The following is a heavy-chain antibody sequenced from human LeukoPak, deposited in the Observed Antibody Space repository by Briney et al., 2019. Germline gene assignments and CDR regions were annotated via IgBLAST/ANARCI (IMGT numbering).Heavy chain of an antibody. J-gene: IGHJ4*02. D-gene: IGHD4-17*01. V-gene: IGHV3-21*01. CDR3: ARVSGEYRDF. CDR2: LTSSSNYK. Sequence: GRSLRLSCAASGFSFTSYTMNWVRQAPGKGLEWVSSLTSSSNYKFYADSVKGRFTISRDNAKNSLYLQMNSLRVEDTAVYYCARVSGEYRDFWGQGTQVTVSS. CDR1: GFSFTSYT.